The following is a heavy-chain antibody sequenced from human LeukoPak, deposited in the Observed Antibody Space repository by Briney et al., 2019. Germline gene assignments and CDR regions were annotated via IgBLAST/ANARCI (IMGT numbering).Heavy chain of an antibody. Sequence: GGSLRLSCAASGFTFSSYEMNWVRQAPGKGLEWVSYISSSGSTIYYADSVKGRFTISRDNAKNSLYLQMNSLRAEDTAVYYCARDRVYCSSTSCYPHFDYWGQGALVTVSS. CDR2: ISSSGSTI. J-gene: IGHJ4*02. CDR1: GFTFSSYE. V-gene: IGHV3-48*03. CDR3: ARDRVYCSSTSCYPHFDY. D-gene: IGHD2-2*01.